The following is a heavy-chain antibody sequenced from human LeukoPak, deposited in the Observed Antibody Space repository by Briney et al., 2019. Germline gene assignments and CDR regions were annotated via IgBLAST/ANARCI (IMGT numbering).Heavy chain of an antibody. CDR3: ARDLYTIAAAGTGFGAFDI. J-gene: IGHJ3*02. V-gene: IGHV1-46*01. Sequence: ASVKVSCKASGYTFTSYYMHWVRQAPGQGLEWMGIINPSGGSTSYAQKFQGRVTMTRDMSTSTVYMELGRLRSEDTAVYYCARDLYTIAAAGTGFGAFDIWGQGTMVTVSS. CDR2: INPSGGST. CDR1: GYTFTSYY. D-gene: IGHD6-13*01.